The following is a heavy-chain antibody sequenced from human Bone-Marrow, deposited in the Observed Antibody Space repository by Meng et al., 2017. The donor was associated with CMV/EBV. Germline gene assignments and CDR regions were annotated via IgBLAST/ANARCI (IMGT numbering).Heavy chain of an antibody. CDR3: ARDHGESIATGDASAFDI. V-gene: IGHV3-69-1*01. CDR1: AFSFSDYY. D-gene: IGHD1-1*01. Sequence: ESLKISCAASAFSFSDYYMNWVRQAPGKGLEWVSSISSGSPIYCADSVKGRFTISRDNAKNSLYLQMNSLRAEDTAVYYCARDHGESIATGDASAFDIWGQATMVTVSS. CDR2: ISSGSPI. J-gene: IGHJ3*02.